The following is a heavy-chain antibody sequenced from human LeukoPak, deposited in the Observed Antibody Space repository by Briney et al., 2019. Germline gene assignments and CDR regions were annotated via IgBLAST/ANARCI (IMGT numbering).Heavy chain of an antibody. D-gene: IGHD3-3*01. V-gene: IGHV3-15*01. CDR2: IKANLDGGAT. Sequence: PGGSLRLSCAASGFGFTNAWMVWVRQAPGKGLEWVGRIKANLDGGATDFAAPVKGRFSISGDDSTRTVYLQMNSLKIEDTGIYYCTTDFSHFDFSSGFYSYWGQGSLVTVSS. CDR1: GFGFTNAW. J-gene: IGHJ4*02. CDR3: TTDFSHFDFSSGFYSY.